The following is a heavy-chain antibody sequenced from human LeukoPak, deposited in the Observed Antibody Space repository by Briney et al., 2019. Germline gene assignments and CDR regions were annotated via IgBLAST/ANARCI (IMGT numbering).Heavy chain of an antibody. CDR3: ARDRLRGNYGDPFDY. Sequence: GRSLRLSCAASGFTFSSYAMHWVRQAPGKGLEWVAVISYDGSNKYYADSAKGRFTISRDNAKNSLYLQMNSLRAEDTAVYYCARDRLRGNYGDPFDYWGQGTLVTVSS. CDR1: GFTFSSYA. J-gene: IGHJ4*02. CDR2: ISYDGSNK. V-gene: IGHV3-30-3*01. D-gene: IGHD4-17*01.